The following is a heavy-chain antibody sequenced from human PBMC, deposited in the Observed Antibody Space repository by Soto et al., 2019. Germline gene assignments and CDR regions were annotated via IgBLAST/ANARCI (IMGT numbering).Heavy chain of an antibody. CDR1: GGSFSGYY. CDR3: ARQYCSSTSCAYYFDY. V-gene: IGHV4-34*01. J-gene: IGHJ4*01. D-gene: IGHD2-2*01. Sequence: PSETLSLTCAVYGGSFSGYYWSWIRQPPGKGLEWIGEINHSGSTNYNPSLKSRVTISVDTSKNQFSLKLSSVIAADTAVYYCARQYCSSTSCAYYFDYWGHGTLVTVSS. CDR2: INHSGST.